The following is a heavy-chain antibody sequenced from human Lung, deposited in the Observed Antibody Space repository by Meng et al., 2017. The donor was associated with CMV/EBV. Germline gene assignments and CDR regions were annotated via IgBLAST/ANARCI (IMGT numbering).Heavy chain of an antibody. J-gene: IGHJ6*02. CDR1: RSTHFKSYS. CDR2: LSYDGSQR. CDR3: ARAAFCSSSTCWYGMDV. D-gene: IGHD2-2*01. Sequence: GGSXRLXXVASRSTHFKSYSMHWVRQAPGKGLECVAILSYDGSQRYYTDSVKGRFTISRDNSMDTMYLQMNSLRPEDTAVYYCARAAFCSSSTCWYGMDVXGQGXTVTVSS. V-gene: IGHV3-30*14.